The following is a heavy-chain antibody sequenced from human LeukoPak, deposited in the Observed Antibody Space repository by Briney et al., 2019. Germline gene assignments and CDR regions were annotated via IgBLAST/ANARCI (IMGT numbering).Heavy chain of an antibody. J-gene: IGHJ3*02. CDR1: GGSFSGFY. CDR3: ARGMNFGVVIPRAFDI. D-gene: IGHD3-3*01. Sequence: PSETLSLTCAVSGGSFSGFYWSWLRPPPRKGLAWIGEINHSGSTNYNPSLTSRVTISVDTSKNQFSLKLSSVTAADTAVYYCARGMNFGVVIPRAFDIWGQGTMVTVSS. CDR2: INHSGST. V-gene: IGHV4-34*01.